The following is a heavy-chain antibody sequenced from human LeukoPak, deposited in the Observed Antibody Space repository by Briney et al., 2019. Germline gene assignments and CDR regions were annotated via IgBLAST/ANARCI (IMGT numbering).Heavy chain of an antibody. Sequence: GGPLRLSCAASGFTFSDYYMSWIRQAPGKGLEWVSYISSSGSTIYYADSVKGRFTISRDNSKNTLYLQMNSLRAEDTAVYYCAKDLVLDYYGSGSYNWYYFDYWGQGTLVTVSS. CDR2: ISSSGSTI. V-gene: IGHV3-11*01. J-gene: IGHJ4*02. CDR1: GFTFSDYY. CDR3: AKDLVLDYYGSGSYNWYYFDY. D-gene: IGHD3-10*01.